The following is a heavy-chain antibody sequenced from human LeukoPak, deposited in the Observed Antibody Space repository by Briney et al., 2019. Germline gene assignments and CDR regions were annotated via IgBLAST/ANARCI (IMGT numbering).Heavy chain of an antibody. CDR2: INPSGGST. D-gene: IGHD3-22*01. CDR1: GYTFTSYY. Sequence: ASVKVYCKASGYTFTSYYMHWVRQAPGQGLEWMGIINPSGGSTSYAQKFQGRVTMTRDTSTSTVYMELSSLRSEDTAVYYCARDKDYYDSSGYYYIDYWGQGTLVTVSS. CDR3: ARDKDYYDSSGYYYIDY. V-gene: IGHV1-46*01. J-gene: IGHJ4*02.